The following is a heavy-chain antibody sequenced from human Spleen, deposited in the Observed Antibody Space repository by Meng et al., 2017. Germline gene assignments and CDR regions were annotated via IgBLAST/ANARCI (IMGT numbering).Heavy chain of an antibody. D-gene: IGHD2-15*01. J-gene: IGHJ4*02. Sequence: GGSLRLSCATSGFTFSSYAMSWVRQAPGKGLEWVANIKKDGSEKKYVDSVKGRFTISRDNAKNSLYLQMDSLRAEDTAVYYCVRDFQEDSFYSWSDYWGQGTLVTVSS. V-gene: IGHV3-7*01. CDR1: GFTFSSYA. CDR2: IKKDGSEK. CDR3: VRDFQEDSFYSWSDY.